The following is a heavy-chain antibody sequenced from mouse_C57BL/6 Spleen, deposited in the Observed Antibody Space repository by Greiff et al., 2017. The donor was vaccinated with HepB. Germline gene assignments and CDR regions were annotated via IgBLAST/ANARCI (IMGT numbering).Heavy chain of an antibody. CDR2: ILPGIGST. D-gene: IGHD2-4*01. CDR1: GYTFTGYW. J-gene: IGHJ4*01. CDR3: ARLYYDYGDDAMDY. Sequence: VQLQQSGAELMKPGASVKLSCKATGYTFTGYWIEWVKQRPGHGLEWIGEILPGIGSTNYNDKFKGKATFTADTSSNTAYMQLRSLTTEDSAIYYCARLYYDYGDDAMDYWGQGTSVTVSS. V-gene: IGHV1-9*01.